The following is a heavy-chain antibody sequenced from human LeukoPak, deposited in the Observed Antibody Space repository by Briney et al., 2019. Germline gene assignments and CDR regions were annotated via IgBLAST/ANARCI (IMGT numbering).Heavy chain of an antibody. CDR2: ISYAGSNN. CDR1: GFTVSGNY. V-gene: IGHV3-30-3*01. Sequence: GGSLRLSCAASGFTVSGNYMSWVRQAPGKGLEWVARISYAGSNNYYADSVKGRFTISSDNPKNTLYLQMDSLRAEDTAVYYCARAAHTTYVLGRYYYYAMDVWGQGTTVTVSS. CDR3: ARAAHTTYVLGRYYYYAMDV. J-gene: IGHJ6*02. D-gene: IGHD3-10*01.